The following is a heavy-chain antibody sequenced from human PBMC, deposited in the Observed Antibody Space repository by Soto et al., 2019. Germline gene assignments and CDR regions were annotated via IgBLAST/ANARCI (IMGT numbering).Heavy chain of an antibody. J-gene: IGHJ4*02. CDR3: ASTTKYSSSWYPT. CDR2: IYYSGST. V-gene: IGHV4-61*01. CDR1: GGSVSSGSYY. D-gene: IGHD6-13*01. Sequence: PSETLSLTCTVSGGSVSSGSYYWSWIRQPPGKGLEWIGYIYYSGSTNYNPSLKSRVTISVDTSKNQFSLKLSSVTAADTAVYYCASTTKYSSSWYPTWGQGTLVTVSS.